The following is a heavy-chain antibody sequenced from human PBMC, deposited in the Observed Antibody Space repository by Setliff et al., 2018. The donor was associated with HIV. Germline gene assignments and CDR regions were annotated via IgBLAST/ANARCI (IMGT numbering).Heavy chain of an antibody. CDR3: AKDWDITIFAVVIGGGFDF. CDR2: ISGNGGKT. J-gene: IGHJ3*01. D-gene: IGHD3-3*01. CDR1: GFTFSSYS. Sequence: GGSLRLSCAASGFTFSSYSMAWVRQAPGKGLEWVSVISGNGGKTYFADSVKGRFTISRDNSKNTLYLQMNGLRAEDTAVYYCAKDWDITIFAVVIGGGFDFWGQGALVTVSS. V-gene: IGHV3-23*01.